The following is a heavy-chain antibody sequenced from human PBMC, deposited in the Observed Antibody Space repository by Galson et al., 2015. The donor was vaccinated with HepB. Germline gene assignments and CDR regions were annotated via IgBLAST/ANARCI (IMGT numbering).Heavy chain of an antibody. D-gene: IGHD1-26*01. CDR2: ISSRSSTI. CDR3: ASGNSGSYSDYFDY. CDR1: GFTFSSYN. V-gene: IGHV3-48*02. Sequence: LRLSCAASGFTFSSYNMNWVRQAPGKGLEWVSYISSRSSTIYYADSVKGRFTISRDNAKNSLYPQMNSLRDEDTAVYYCASGNSGSYSDYFDYWGQGTLVTVSS. J-gene: IGHJ4*02.